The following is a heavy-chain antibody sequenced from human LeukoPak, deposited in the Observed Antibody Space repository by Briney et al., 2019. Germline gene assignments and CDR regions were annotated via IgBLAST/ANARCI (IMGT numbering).Heavy chain of an antibody. D-gene: IGHD2-15*01. J-gene: IGHJ4*02. CDR2: ISGSGGST. V-gene: IGHV3-23*01. CDR3: AKDRRSGKGNPPGY. CDR1: GFTFSSYG. Sequence: GGSLRLSCAASGFTFSSYGMSWVRQAPGKGLEWVSAISGSGGSTYYADSVKGRFTISRDNSKNTLYLQMNSLRAEDTAVYYCAKDRRSGKGNPPGYWGQGTLVTVSS.